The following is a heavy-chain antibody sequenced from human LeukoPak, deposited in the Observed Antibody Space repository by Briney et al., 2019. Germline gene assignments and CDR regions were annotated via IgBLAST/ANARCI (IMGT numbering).Heavy chain of an antibody. CDR2: IHYSGST. D-gene: IGHD3-9*01. V-gene: IGHV4-59*01. J-gene: IGHJ4*02. CDR3: AREARVTYDILTGYFGY. Sequence: SETLSLTCTVSGGSISSYYWSWIRQPPGKGLEWIGYIHYSGSTNYNPSLKSRVTISVDTSKNQFSLKLSSVTAADTAVYYCAREARVTYDILTGYFGYWGQGTLVTVSS. CDR1: GGSISSYY.